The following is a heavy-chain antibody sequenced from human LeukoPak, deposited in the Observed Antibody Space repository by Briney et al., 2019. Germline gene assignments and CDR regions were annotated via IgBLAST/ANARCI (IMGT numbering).Heavy chain of an antibody. J-gene: IGHJ4*01. V-gene: IGHV3-23*01. D-gene: IGHD6-19*01. Sequence: GGSLRLSCAASGFTFSTNVMTWVRQAPGKGLEWVSAIGGDGGSTDYADSVRGRFTISRDNSKNTLFLQMNSLRAEDTALYYCARRVGGTPDYWGRGTLVTVSS. CDR3: ARRVGGTPDY. CDR1: GFTFSTNV. CDR2: IGGDGGST.